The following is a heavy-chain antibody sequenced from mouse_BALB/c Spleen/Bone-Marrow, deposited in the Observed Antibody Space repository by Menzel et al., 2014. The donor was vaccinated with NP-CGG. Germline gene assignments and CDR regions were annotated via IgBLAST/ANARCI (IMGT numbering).Heavy chain of an antibody. D-gene: IGHD1-1*01. J-gene: IGHJ1*01. CDR3: AREDGLWYFDV. Sequence: VQGVESGAELMKTGASVKISCKATGYTFSSYWIEWVKQRPGHGLEWIGEILPGSGSTNYNEKFKGKATFTADTSSNTAYMQLSSLTSEDSAVYYCAREDGLWYFDVWGAGTTVTVSS. CDR1: GYTFSSYW. CDR2: ILPGSGST. V-gene: IGHV1-9*01.